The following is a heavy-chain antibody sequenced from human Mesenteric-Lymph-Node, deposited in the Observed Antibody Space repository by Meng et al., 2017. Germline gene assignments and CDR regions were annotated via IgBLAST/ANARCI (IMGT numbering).Heavy chain of an antibody. Sequence: LLVWCRGRVMHPASSPLLSWVASGFTISTSDVWGGSRQPGGKGVGVTRIFVDSSGTYYDASVKGRLTVSSDTANNQFYLKLSTMTAADTAVYYCARQHFDYRCSFHYWGQGTLVTVSS. V-gene: IGHV4-39*05. CDR1: SGFTISTSDV. CDR3: ARQHFDYRCSFHY. CDR2: FVDSSGT. J-gene: IGHJ4*02. D-gene: IGHD4-11*01.